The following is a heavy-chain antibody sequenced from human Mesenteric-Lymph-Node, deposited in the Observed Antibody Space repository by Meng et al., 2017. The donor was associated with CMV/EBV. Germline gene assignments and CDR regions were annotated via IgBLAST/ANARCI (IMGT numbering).Heavy chain of an antibody. V-gene: IGHV1-18*01. CDR1: GYTFNSYG. D-gene: IGHD3-3*01. CDR3: ARVLRFLGGMDV. Sequence: ASVKVSCKASGYTFNSYGISWVRQAPGQGLEWMGWINAYNGNINYAQKLQGRVTMTTDISTTTGYMEMRSLRFDDTAVYYCARVLRFLGGMDVWGQGTTVTVSS. J-gene: IGHJ6*02. CDR2: INAYNGNI.